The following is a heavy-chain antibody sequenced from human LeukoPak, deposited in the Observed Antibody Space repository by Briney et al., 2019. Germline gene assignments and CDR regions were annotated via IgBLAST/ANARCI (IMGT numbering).Heavy chain of an antibody. V-gene: IGHV4-59*01. CDR2: IYGSGYT. Sequence: PSETLSLTCTVSGGSMRGWYWSWIRQPPGKGLEGIGYIYGSGYTNYNPSLNSRVTMSIDTSKNHCSLKLTSVTAADTATYYCARETSLAGFASGLGFNYWGQGILVTVSS. CDR3: ARETSLAGFASGLGFNY. J-gene: IGHJ4*02. D-gene: IGHD6-19*01. CDR1: GGSMRGWY.